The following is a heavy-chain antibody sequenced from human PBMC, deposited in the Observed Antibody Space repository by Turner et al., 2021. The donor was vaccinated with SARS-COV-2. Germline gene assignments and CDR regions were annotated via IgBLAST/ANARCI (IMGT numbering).Heavy chain of an antibody. CDR2: MYSGGST. CDR1: GVTVSSNY. D-gene: IGHD3-10*01. Sequence: EVQLVESGGGLIQPGGSLRLSCAASGVTVSSNYMSWVRQALGKGLEWVSVMYSGGSTFYSDSVKGRFTISRDNSKNTLYLQMNSLRAEDTAVYYCARGGHYYYGLDVWGQGTTVTVSS. V-gene: IGHV3-53*01. CDR3: ARGGHYYYGLDV. J-gene: IGHJ6*02.